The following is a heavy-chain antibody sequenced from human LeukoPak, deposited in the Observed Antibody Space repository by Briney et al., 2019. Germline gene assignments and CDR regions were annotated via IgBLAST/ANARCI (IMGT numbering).Heavy chain of an antibody. J-gene: IGHJ4*02. CDR3: ASNYGSGSYYYFDY. V-gene: IGHV4-59*12. Sequence: PSETLSLTCTVSGGSMSGYYWSWIRQSPGKGLEWIGYIYSSGSTNYNPSLKSRVTISLDMSKNQFSLKLSSVTAADTAVYYCASNYGSGSYYYFDYWGQGTLVTVSS. CDR1: GGSMSGYY. CDR2: IYSSGST. D-gene: IGHD3-10*01.